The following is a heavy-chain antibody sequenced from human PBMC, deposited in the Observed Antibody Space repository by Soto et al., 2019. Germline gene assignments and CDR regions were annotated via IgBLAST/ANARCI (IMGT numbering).Heavy chain of an antibody. Sequence: QITLKESGPTLVKPTQTLTLTCTFSGFSLNTGGLGVGWIRQPPGKALEWRALIYWDGATRYSPTLKSRLSITTDTSNPQVVRTMAIMDPVDPATYYCAHSRCVGDCRRSYSSRYSYGMDVW. CDR1: GFSLNTGGLG. D-gene: IGHD2-21*02. CDR3: AHSRCVGDCRRSYSSRYSYGMDV. V-gene: IGHV2-5*02. J-gene: IGHJ6*01. CDR2: IYWDGAT.